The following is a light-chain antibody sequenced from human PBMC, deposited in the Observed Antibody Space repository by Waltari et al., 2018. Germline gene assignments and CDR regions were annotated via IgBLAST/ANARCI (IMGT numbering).Light chain of an antibody. CDR2: GAS. CDR1: QSVSSS. V-gene: IGKV3-20*01. CDR3: LQYLSSPHT. Sequence: EIVLTQSPDTLSLSPGERATPSCRASQSVSSSLAWYQQKPGQAPRRLFYGASNRATGIPDRFSGSGSGTDFTLTISRLEPEDFVVYYCLQYLSSPHTFGQGTKLEIK. J-gene: IGKJ2*01.